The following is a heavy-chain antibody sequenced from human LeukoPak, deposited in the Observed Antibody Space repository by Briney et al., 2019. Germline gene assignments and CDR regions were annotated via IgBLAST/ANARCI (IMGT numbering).Heavy chain of an antibody. CDR3: AKAQRRFGELLKDPYDY. Sequence: GGPLRLSCAASGFTFSSYAMSWVRQAPGKGLEWVSAISGSGGSTYYADSVKGRFTISRDNSKNTLYLQMNSLRAEDTAVYYCAKAQRRFGELLKDPYDYWGQGTLVTVSS. CDR1: GFTFSSYA. D-gene: IGHD3-10*01. V-gene: IGHV3-23*01. J-gene: IGHJ4*02. CDR2: ISGSGGST.